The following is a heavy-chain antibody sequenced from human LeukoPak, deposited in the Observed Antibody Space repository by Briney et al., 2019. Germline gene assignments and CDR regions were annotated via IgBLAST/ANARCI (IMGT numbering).Heavy chain of an antibody. D-gene: IGHD1-14*01. V-gene: IGHV3-33*06. J-gene: IGHJ5*02. CDR3: AKDLSRRYSVFDP. Sequence: GGSLRLSCAASGFTFSSYGMHWVRQAPGKGLEWVAVIWYDGSNKYYADSVKGRFTISRDNSKNTLYLQMNSLRAEDTAVYYCAKDLSRRYSVFDPWGQGTLVTASS. CDR2: IWYDGSNK. CDR1: GFTFSSYG.